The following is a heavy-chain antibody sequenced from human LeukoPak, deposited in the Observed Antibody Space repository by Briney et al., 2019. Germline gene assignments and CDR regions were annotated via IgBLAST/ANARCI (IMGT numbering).Heavy chain of an antibody. CDR2: IYYKGDT. V-gene: IGHV4-59*13. D-gene: IGHD2-8*02. Sequence: PSETLSPTCTVSGASISDYFWSWIRQSPGKGLEWIGYIYYKGDTNYNPSLTSRVTISTNTSKNQFSLKLKSVTSADTAVYYCARDRRYCTGGTCYLDPYFDYWGQGTLVTVSS. CDR3: ARDRRYCTGGTCYLDPYFDY. CDR1: GASISDYF. J-gene: IGHJ4*02.